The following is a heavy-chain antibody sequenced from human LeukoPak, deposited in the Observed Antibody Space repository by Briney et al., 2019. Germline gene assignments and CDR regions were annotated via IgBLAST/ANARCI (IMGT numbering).Heavy chain of an antibody. CDR1: GFPLTSYG. CDR2: ISYDGANK. D-gene: IGHD2/OR15-2a*01. CDR3: AEDYQIVKVTTYFFDY. J-gene: IGHJ4*02. Sequence: GGSLRLSCAASGFPLTSYGVHWVRQAPGKGLEWVAVISYDGANKFYADSVKGRFTISRDTSKNTLYLQMDSLRAEDTAVYYCAEDYQIVKVTTYFFDYWGQGVLVTVSS. V-gene: IGHV3-30*18.